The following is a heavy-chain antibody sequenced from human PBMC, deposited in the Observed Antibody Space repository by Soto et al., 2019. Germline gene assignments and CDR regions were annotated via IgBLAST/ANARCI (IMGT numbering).Heavy chain of an antibody. J-gene: IGHJ4*02. V-gene: IGHV3-30*18. Sequence: GGSLRLSCTASGFSLSSSGMHWVRQAPGKGLEWLAVSSFDGTQQFYGDSVKGRFTVSRGDSNNTLYLETNSLRTEDTAVYYCAKQLRGSGWYPLDSWGQGTPVTVSS. CDR1: GFSLSSSG. CDR2: SSFDGTQQ. D-gene: IGHD6-19*01. CDR3: AKQLRGSGWYPLDS.